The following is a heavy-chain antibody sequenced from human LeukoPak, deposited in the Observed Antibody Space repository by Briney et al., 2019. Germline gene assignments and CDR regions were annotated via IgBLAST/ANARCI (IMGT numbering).Heavy chain of an antibody. CDR2: IYYSGST. V-gene: IGHV4-61*01. CDR3: ARLSSSSTTYFDY. D-gene: IGHD6-6*01. J-gene: IGHJ4*02. Sequence: SETLSLTCTVSGGSVSSGSYYWSWIRQPPGKGLEWIGYIYYSGSTNYNPSLKSRVTISVDTSKNQFSLKLSSVTAADTAVYYCARLSSSSTTYFDYWGQGTLVTVSS. CDR1: GGSVSSGSYY.